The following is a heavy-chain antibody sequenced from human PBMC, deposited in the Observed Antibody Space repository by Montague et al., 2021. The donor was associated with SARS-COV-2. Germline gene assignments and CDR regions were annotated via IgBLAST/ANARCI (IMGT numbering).Heavy chain of an antibody. CDR1: GGSISSYY. V-gene: IGHV4-59*01. J-gene: IGHJ3*02. CDR3: ARDLGYDSSGPDAFDI. CDR2: IYYSGST. Sequence: SETLSLTCTVSGGSISSYYWSWIRQPPGKGLEWIGYIYYSGSTNYNPSLRSRVTISVDTSKNQFSLKLSSVTAADTAVYYCARDLGYDSSGPDAFDIWGQGTRVTVSS. D-gene: IGHD3-22*01.